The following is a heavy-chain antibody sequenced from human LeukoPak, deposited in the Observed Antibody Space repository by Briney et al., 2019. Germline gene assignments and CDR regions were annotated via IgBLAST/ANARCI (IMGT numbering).Heavy chain of an antibody. CDR1: GYTFTSYY. Sequence: GASVKVSCKASGYTFTSYYMHWVRQAPGQGLEWMGIINPSGGSTSYAQKFQGRVTMTRDMSTSTVYMELSSLRSEDTAVYYCARESNYKYYYDSSGYYLPDYWGQGTLVTVSS. CDR2: INPSGGST. CDR3: ARESNYKYYYDSSGYYLPDY. V-gene: IGHV1-46*01. D-gene: IGHD3-22*01. J-gene: IGHJ4*02.